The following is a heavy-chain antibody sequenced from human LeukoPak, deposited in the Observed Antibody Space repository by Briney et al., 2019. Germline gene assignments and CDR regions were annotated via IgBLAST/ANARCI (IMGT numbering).Heavy chain of an antibody. CDR1: GFTFSSYA. Sequence: GGSLRLSCAASGFTFSSYAMSWVRQAPGKGLEWVSAISGSGGSTYYADSVKGRFTISRDISKNTLYLQMNSLRAEDTAVYYCAKVEGYSSGGSNYWGQGTLVTVSS. J-gene: IGHJ4*02. D-gene: IGHD6-19*01. CDR2: ISGSGGST. CDR3: AKVEGYSSGGSNY. V-gene: IGHV3-23*01.